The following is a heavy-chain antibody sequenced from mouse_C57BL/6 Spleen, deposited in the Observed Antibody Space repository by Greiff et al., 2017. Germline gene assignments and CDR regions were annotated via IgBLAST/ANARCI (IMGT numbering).Heavy chain of an antibody. CDR3: ARKDYDSGDYFDY. Sequence: EVMLVESGGGLVKPGGSLKLSCAASGFTFSSYAMSWVRQTPEKRLEWVATISDGGSYTYYPDNVKGRFTISRDNTKNNLYLQMSHLKSEDTAMYYCARKDYDSGDYFDYWGQGTTLTVSS. D-gene: IGHD1-1*01. V-gene: IGHV5-4*03. CDR1: GFTFSSYA. CDR2: ISDGGSYT. J-gene: IGHJ2*01.